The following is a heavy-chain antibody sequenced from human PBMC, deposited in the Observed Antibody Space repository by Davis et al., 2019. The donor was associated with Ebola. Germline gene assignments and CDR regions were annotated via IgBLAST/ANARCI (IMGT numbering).Heavy chain of an antibody. CDR2: ISAYNGNT. CDR1: GYTFTSYG. CDR3: ARADVERYSYGTLLYYYYYGTDV. J-gene: IGHJ6*02. V-gene: IGHV1-18*01. Sequence: ASVKVSCKASGYTFTSYGISWVRQAPGQGLEWMGWISAYNGNTNYAQKLQGRVTMTTDTSTSTAYMELRSLRSDDTAVYYCARADVERYSYGTLLYYYYYGTDVWGQGTTVTVSS. D-gene: IGHD5-18*01.